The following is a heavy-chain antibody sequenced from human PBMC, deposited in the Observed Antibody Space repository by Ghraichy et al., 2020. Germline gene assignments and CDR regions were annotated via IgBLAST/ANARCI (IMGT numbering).Heavy chain of an antibody. CDR1: GGSISSYY. D-gene: IGHD1-26*01. J-gene: IGHJ3*02. V-gene: IGHV4-59*01. Sequence: SETLSLTCTVSGGSISSYYWSWIRQPPGKGLEWIGYIYYSGSTNYNPSLKSRVTISVDTSKNQFSLKLSSVTAADTAVYYCAREGPGSYFPFDIWGQGTMVTVSS. CDR3: AREGPGSYFPFDI. CDR2: IYYSGST.